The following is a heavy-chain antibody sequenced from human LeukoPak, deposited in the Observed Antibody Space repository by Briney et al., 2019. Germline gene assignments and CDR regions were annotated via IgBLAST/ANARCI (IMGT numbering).Heavy chain of an antibody. J-gene: IGHJ4*02. CDR3: ARALPIVPPLG. D-gene: IGHD2-15*01. Sequence: PGGSLRLSCAASGFTFSSYAMSWVRQAPGKGLVWVSRINTDGSSTNYADSVKGRFTISRDNARNTLYLQMNSLRVEDMGVYYCARALPIVPPLGWGQGTLVTVSS. CDR2: INTDGSST. CDR1: GFTFSSYA. V-gene: IGHV3-74*01.